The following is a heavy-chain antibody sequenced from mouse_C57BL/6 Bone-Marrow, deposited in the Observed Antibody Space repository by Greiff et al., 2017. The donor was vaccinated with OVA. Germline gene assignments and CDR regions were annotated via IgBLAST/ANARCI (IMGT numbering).Heavy chain of an antibody. CDR2: IYPGSGNT. CDR1: GYTFTDYY. CDR3: ARSRASMVTTMDY. J-gene: IGHJ4*01. Sequence: LVESGAELVRPGASVKLSCKASGYTFTDYYINWVKQRPGQGLEWIARIYPGSGNTYYNEKFKGKATLTAEKSSSTAYMQLSSLTSEDSAVYFCARSRASMVTTMDYWGQGTSVTVSS. D-gene: IGHD2-2*01. V-gene: IGHV1-76*01.